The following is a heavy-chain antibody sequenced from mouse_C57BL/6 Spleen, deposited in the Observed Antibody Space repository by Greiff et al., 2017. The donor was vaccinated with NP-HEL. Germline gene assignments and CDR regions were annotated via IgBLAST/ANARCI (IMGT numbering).Heavy chain of an antibody. CDR2: IDPSDSYT. CDR3: ARSGGYGNKYWYFDV. CDR1: GYTFTSYW. Sequence: QVQLQQPGAELVRPGTSVKLSCKASGYTFTSYWMHWVKQRPGQGLEWIGVIDPSDSYTNYNQKFKGKATLTVDTSSSTAYMQLSSLTSEDSAVYYCARSGGYGNKYWYFDVWGTGTTVTVSS. D-gene: IGHD2-10*02. J-gene: IGHJ1*03. V-gene: IGHV1-59*01.